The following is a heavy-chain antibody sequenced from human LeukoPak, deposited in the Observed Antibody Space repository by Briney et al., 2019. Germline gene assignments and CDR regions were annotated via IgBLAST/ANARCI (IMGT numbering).Heavy chain of an antibody. V-gene: IGHV4-59*01. Sequence: SETLSLTCTVSTGSISSSYWGCIRHPPGKGLEWIGYIYYSGSTNYHPSLKSRVTISVDTSKNQFSLKLSSVTAADTAVYYRASYGPVVAATRGWFDPWGQGTLVTVSS. CDR1: TGSISSSY. J-gene: IGHJ5*02. D-gene: IGHD2-15*01. CDR3: ASYGPVVAATRGWFDP. CDR2: IYYSGST.